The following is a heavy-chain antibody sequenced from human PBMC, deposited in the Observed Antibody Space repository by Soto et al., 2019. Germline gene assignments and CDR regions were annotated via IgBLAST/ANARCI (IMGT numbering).Heavy chain of an antibody. CDR3: ARATYSNAWYRFDL. J-gene: IGHJ4*02. CDR2: IKHDGSVQ. V-gene: IGHV3-7*03. CDR1: GFTFSGYW. Sequence: LRLSCEASGFTFSGYWMSWVRQAPGKGLGWVADIKHDGSVQYYVDSVKGRFTISRDNAKKLLYLQMNGLRAEDTALYYCARATYSNAWYRFDLWGQGTLVTVSS. D-gene: IGHD4-4*01.